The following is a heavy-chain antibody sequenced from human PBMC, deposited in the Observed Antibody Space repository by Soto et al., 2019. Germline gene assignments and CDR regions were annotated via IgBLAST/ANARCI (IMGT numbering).Heavy chain of an antibody. CDR1: GYTFTSYD. D-gene: IGHD3-10*01. CDR3: ARGFIWFGELLYEYNWFDP. CDR2: MNPNSGNT. V-gene: IGHV1-8*01. J-gene: IGHJ5*02. Sequence: ASLKVSCKASGYTFTSYDINWVRQATGQGLEWMGWMNPNSGNTGYAQKFQGRVTMTRNTSISTAYMELSSLRSEDTAVYYCARGFIWFGELLYEYNWFDPWGQGTLVTVSS.